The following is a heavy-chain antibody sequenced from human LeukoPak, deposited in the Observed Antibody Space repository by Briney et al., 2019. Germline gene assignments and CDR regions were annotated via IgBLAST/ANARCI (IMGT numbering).Heavy chain of an antibody. J-gene: IGHJ3*02. CDR2: ISYSGSS. Sequence: SETLSLTCTVSGASFSRYSWTWIRQTPGKGLEWIGYISYSGSSNYNPSLKSRVTISVDMSKNQFSLKLSSVTAADTAVYYCARGQGGWQDLEKKYAFDIWGQGTMVTVSS. V-gene: IGHV4-59*01. CDR3: ARGQGGWQDLEKKYAFDI. D-gene: IGHD5-24*01. CDR1: GASFSRYS.